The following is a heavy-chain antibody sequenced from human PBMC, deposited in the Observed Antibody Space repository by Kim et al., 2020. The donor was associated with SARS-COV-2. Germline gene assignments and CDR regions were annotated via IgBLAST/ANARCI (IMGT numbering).Heavy chain of an antibody. J-gene: IGHJ1*01. Sequence: GGSLRLSCAASGFAFGDFGMHWVRQAPGKGLEWVALISYYGTVQYYADSVEGRFTVSRDNTNNTLFLQMSSLRPEDTAVYFCVKDDTVGYSYMFPHHWG. D-gene: IGHD4-4*01. CDR3: VKDDTVGYSYMFPHH. CDR1: GFAFGDFG. CDR2: ISYYGTVQ. V-gene: IGHV3-30*18.